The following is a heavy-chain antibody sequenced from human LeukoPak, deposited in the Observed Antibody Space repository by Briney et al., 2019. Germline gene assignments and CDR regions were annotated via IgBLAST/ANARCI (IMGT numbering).Heavy chain of an antibody. CDR1: GGSISSSSYY. CDR2: IYYSGST. CDR3: ARGPYDTSVLVEPTVTYYFDY. Sequence: PSETLSLTCTVSGGSISSSSYYWGWIRQPPGKGLEWIGSIYYSGSTYYNPSLKSRVTISVDTSKNQFSLKLSSVTAADTAVYYCARGPYDTSVLVEPTVTYYFDYWGQGTLVTVSS. D-gene: IGHD4-17*01. V-gene: IGHV4-39*01. J-gene: IGHJ4*02.